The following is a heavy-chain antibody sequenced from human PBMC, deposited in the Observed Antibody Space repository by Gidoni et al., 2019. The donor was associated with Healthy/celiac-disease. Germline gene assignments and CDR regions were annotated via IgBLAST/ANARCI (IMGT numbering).Heavy chain of an antibody. V-gene: IGHV3-30*02. CDR3: AKLDDFWSGYWAPDDGY. J-gene: IGHJ4*02. Sequence: QVQLVESGGGVVQPGGSLRLSCAASGFTFSSYGMHWVRQAPGKGLEWVAFIRYDGSNKYYADSVKGRFTISRDNSKNTLYLQMNSLRAEDTAVYYCAKLDDFWSGYWAPDDGYWGQGTLVTVSS. CDR1: GFTFSSYG. CDR2: IRYDGSNK. D-gene: IGHD3-3*01.